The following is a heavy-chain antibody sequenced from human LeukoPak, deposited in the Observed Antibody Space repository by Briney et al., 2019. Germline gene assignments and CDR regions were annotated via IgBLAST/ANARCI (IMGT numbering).Heavy chain of an antibody. CDR3: AKAPARRPPMYWYFDL. CDR1: GFTFSSYS. CDR2: ISSSSSYI. V-gene: IGHV3-21*04. Sequence: PGGSLRLSCAASGFTFSSYSMNWVRQAPGKGLEWVSSISSSSSYIYYADSVKGRFTISRDNSKNTLYLQMNSLRAEDTAVYYCAKAPARRPPMYWYFDLWGRGTLVTVSS. J-gene: IGHJ2*01. D-gene: IGHD6-6*01.